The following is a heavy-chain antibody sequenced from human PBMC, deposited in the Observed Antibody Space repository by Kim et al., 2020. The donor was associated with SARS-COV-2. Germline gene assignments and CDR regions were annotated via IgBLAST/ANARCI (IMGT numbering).Heavy chain of an antibody. D-gene: IGHD4-17*01. Sequence: SETLSLTCAVYGGSFSGYYWSWIRQPPGKGLEWIGEINHSGSTNYNPSLKSRVTISVDTSKNQFSLKLSSVTAADTAVYYCARGKTTVVTPNLFGYYYYYMDVWGKGTTVTVSS. CDR2: INHSGST. CDR1: GGSFSGYY. J-gene: IGHJ6*03. CDR3: ARGKTTVVTPNLFGYYYYYMDV. V-gene: IGHV4-34*01.